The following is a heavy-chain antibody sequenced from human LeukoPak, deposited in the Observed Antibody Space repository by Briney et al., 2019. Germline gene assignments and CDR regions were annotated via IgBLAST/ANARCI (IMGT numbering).Heavy chain of an antibody. V-gene: IGHV1-2*02. CDR3: ARISGSYFYY. CDR2: INPNSGGT. D-gene: IGHD1-26*01. J-gene: IGHJ4*02. CDR1: GYTITDYY. Sequence: ASVKVSCKASGYTITDYYIHWVRQAPGQGLEWMGWINPNSGGTNYAQKFQGRVTMTRDTSISTAYMELSRLRSDDTAVYYCARISGSYFYYWGQGTLVTVSS.